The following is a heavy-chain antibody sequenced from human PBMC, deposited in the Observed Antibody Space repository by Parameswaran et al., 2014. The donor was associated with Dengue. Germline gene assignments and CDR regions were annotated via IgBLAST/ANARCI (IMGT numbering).Heavy chain of an antibody. CDR3: VRGGGGD. Sequence: VRQAPGQRLEWMGWINAGNGNTKYSQKFQGRVAITRDTSASTAYMELSSLRSEDTAVYYCVRGGGGDWGQGTLVTVSS. V-gene: IGHV1-3*01. D-gene: IGHD3-16*01. CDR2: INAGNGNT. J-gene: IGHJ4*02.